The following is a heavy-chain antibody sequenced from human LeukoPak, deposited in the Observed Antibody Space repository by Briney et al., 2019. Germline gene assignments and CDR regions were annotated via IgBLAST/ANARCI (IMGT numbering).Heavy chain of an antibody. J-gene: IGHJ4*02. CDR1: GFTFNNYW. Sequence: PGGSLRLSCAGTGFTFNNYWMNWVRQAPGKGLEWVANIKEDGSQIYYVDSVKGRFTISRDNAKNSVYLQTNSLRAEDTAVYYCAGSSGWLFDYWGQGTLVAVSS. CDR3: AGSSGWLFDY. V-gene: IGHV3-7*01. D-gene: IGHD6-19*01. CDR2: IKEDGSQI.